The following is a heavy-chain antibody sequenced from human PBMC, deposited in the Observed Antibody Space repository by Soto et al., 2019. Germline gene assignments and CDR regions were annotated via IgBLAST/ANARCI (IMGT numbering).Heavy chain of an antibody. V-gene: IGHV1-69*13. J-gene: IGHJ6*02. CDR1: GGTFSSYA. CDR2: IIPIFGTA. CDR3: ARVTYYYDTSGYKSSSSYYAMHV. D-gene: IGHD3-22*01. Sequence: SVKVSCKASGGTFSSYAISWVRQAPGQGLEWMGGIIPIFGTANYAQKFQGRVTIIADESTSTAYMELSSLRSEDTAVYYCARVTYYYDTSGYKSSSSYYAMHVCVQLTMITVSS.